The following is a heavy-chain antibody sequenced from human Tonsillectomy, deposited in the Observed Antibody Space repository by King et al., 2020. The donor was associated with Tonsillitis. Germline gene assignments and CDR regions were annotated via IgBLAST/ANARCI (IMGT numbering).Heavy chain of an antibody. V-gene: IGHV4-59*08. CDR1: GVSISSYY. J-gene: IGHJ6*02. Sequence: QLQESGPGLVKPSETLSLTCTVSGVSISSYYWSWIRQAPGKGLEWIGSMYYSGSTNYNPSLNSRVTTSIDTSTKQFSLGLTSGTAADTAVDYCAGHCYHCGGGDYYYYGLDVWGQGPTVTVSS. CDR2: MYYSGST. D-gene: IGHD2-21*01. CDR3: AGHCYHCGGGDYYYYGLDV.